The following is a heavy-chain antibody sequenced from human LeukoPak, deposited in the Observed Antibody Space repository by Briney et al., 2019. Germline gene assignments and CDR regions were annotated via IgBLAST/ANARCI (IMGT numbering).Heavy chain of an antibody. Sequence: GGSLRLSYAASGFTFSSYAMTWVRQAPRKGLEWVSGISGSGGSTYYADSVKGRFTISRDNSRNTLYLQMNSLRAGDTAIYYCAKDRGSSGWNGLDYWGQGTLVTVSS. D-gene: IGHD6-19*01. V-gene: IGHV3-23*01. CDR3: AKDRGSSGWNGLDY. CDR2: ISGSGGST. J-gene: IGHJ4*02. CDR1: GFTFSSYA.